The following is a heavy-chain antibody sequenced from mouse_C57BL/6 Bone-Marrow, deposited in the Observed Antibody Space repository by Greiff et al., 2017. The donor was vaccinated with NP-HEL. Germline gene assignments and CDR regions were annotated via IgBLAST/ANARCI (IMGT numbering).Heavy chain of an antibody. Sequence: EVHLVESGGGLVKPGGSLKLSCAASGFTFSSYAMSWVRQTPEKRLEWVATISDGGSYTYYPDNVKGRFTISRDNAKNNLYLQMSHLKSEDTAMYYCARASLIKDAMDYWGQGTSVTVSS. CDR3: ARASLIKDAMDY. D-gene: IGHD2-4*01. V-gene: IGHV5-4*01. J-gene: IGHJ4*01. CDR2: ISDGGSYT. CDR1: GFTFSSYA.